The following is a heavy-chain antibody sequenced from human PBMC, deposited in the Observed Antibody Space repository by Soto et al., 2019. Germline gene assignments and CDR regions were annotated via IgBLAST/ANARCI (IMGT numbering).Heavy chain of an antibody. CDR1: GFIFSTNG. Sequence: PGGSLRLSCAASGFIFSTNGMSWVRQAPGKGLEWVSAISGSGGSTYYADSVKGRFTISRDNSKNTLYLQMNSLRAEDTAVYYCAKGSGWTRPSDWYYFDYWGQGTLVTVSS. D-gene: IGHD6-19*01. CDR2: ISGSGGST. CDR3: AKGSGWTRPSDWYYFDY. J-gene: IGHJ4*02. V-gene: IGHV3-23*01.